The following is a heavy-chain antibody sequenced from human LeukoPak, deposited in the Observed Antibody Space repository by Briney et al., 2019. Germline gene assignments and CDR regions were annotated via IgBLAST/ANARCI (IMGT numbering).Heavy chain of an antibody. CDR3: ARGEEVPAAEPIYFDY. J-gene: IGHJ4*02. CDR1: GFTVSSNY. Sequence: PGGSLRLSCAASGFTVSSNYMSWVRQAPGKGLEWVSVIYSGGSTYYADSVKGRFTISRDNSKNTLYLQMNSLRAEDTAAYYCARGEEVPAAEPIYFDYWGQGTLVTVSS. CDR2: IYSGGST. D-gene: IGHD2-2*01. V-gene: IGHV3-53*01.